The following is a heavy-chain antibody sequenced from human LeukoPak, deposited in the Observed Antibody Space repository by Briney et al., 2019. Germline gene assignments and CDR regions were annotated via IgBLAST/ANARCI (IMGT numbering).Heavy chain of an antibody. J-gene: IGHJ4*02. Sequence: SETLSLTCTVSGGSISSYYWSWIRQPPGKGLEWIGYIYYSGSTNYNPSLKSRVTISVDTSKNQFSLKLSSVTAADTAVYYCARTHSGSSYDYWGQGTLVTVSS. V-gene: IGHV4-59*01. CDR3: ARTHSGSSYDY. CDR1: GGSISSYY. D-gene: IGHD3-10*01. CDR2: IYYSGST.